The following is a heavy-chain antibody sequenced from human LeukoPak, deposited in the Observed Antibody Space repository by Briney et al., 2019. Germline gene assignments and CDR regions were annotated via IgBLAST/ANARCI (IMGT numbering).Heavy chain of an antibody. V-gene: IGHV3-48*04. CDR2: IGSGRLNI. D-gene: IGHD2-15*01. CDR3: ARGISAVVPRAFDL. Sequence: GGSLRLSCAASGISFHNYSVNWVRQAPGKGLEWVSYIGSGRLNIYYADSVKGRFTISRDNAKDSVYLQMNSLRAEDTAVYYCARGISAVVPRAFDLWGQGTLVTVSS. CDR1: GISFHNYS. J-gene: IGHJ3*01.